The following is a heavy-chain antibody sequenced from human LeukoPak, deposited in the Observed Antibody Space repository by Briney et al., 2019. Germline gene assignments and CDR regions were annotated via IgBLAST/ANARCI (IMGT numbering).Heavy chain of an antibody. J-gene: IGHJ4*02. CDR2: IYTSGST. D-gene: IGHD3-10*01. V-gene: IGHV4-4*07. CDR1: GGSISSYY. CDR3: ASGYYYGSGSYRPLRY. Sequence: SETLSLTCTVSGGSISSYYWSWIRQPAGKGLEWIGRIYTSGSTNYNPSLKSRVTMSVDTSKNQFSLKLSSVTAADTAVYYCASGYYYGSGSYRPLRYWGQGTLVTVSS.